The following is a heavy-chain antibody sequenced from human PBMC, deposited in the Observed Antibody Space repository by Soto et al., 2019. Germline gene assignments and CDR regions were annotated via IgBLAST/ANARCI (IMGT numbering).Heavy chain of an antibody. V-gene: IGHV4-39*01. Sequence: SETLSLTCTASGGSITSSSYYWGWIRQPPGKGLEWIGGIYYSGRSYYNPSLKSRVTMSVDTSKNQFSLTLNSVTAADAAVYYCARQRTTVVTQAYFDHWGQGTLVTVSS. CDR2: IYYSGRS. CDR1: GGSITSSSYY. J-gene: IGHJ4*02. CDR3: ARQRTTVVTQAYFDH. D-gene: IGHD4-17*01.